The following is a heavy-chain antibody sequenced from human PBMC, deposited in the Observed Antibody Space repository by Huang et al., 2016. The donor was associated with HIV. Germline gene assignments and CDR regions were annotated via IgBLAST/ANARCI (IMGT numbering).Heavy chain of an antibody. CDR3: ARAYCGGDCYPGVTYRNGMDV. V-gene: IGHV3-21*01. Sequence: QLVESGGGLVRPGGSLRISCATSGFSFGSYNMNGVRQAPGKGLGLVSCIRVSSNYIEYADSVKGVFTISRDNVKKSLYLQMHSLRADDTAVYYCARAYCGGDCYPGVTYRNGMDVWGQGTTVTVSS. D-gene: IGHD2-21*02. CDR1: GFSFGSYN. J-gene: IGHJ6*02. CDR2: IRVSSNYI.